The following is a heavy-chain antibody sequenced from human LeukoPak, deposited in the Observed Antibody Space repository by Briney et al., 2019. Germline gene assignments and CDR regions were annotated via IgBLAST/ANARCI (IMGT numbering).Heavy chain of an antibody. D-gene: IGHD5-12*01. V-gene: IGHV1-2*02. CDR3: ASDIVATKGDY. CDR1: GGTFSSYA. J-gene: IGHJ4*02. CDR2: INPNSGGT. Sequence: ASVKVSCKASGGTFSSYAISWVRQAPGQGLEWMGWINPNSGGTNYAQKFQGRVTMTRDTSISTAYMELSRLRSDDTAVYYCASDIVATKGDYWGQGTLVTVPS.